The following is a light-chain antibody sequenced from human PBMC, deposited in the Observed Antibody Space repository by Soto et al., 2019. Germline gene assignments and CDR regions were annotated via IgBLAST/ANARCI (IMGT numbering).Light chain of an antibody. Sequence: QSVLTQPPSVSGAPGQRVTISCTGSSSNIGSVYDVHWYQQLPGTAPKLLIYGNSNRPSGVPDRFSGSKSGTSASLAITGLQAEDEADYYCQSYDRSLSGAAFGTGTKVTVL. CDR2: GNS. CDR3: QSYDRSLSGAA. J-gene: IGLJ1*01. CDR1: SSNIGSVYD. V-gene: IGLV1-40*01.